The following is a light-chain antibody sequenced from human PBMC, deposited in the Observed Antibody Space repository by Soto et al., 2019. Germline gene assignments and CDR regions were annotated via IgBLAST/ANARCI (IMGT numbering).Light chain of an antibody. V-gene: IGLV2-14*01. Sequence: QSALTQSASVSGSPGQSITISCTGTSSDIGGYNYVSWYQQHPGKAPKLIIYEVSDRPSGISNRFSDSKSGNTASLTISGLQADDEADYYCSSYTSSATRVFGGGTKLTVL. CDR1: SSDIGGYNY. J-gene: IGLJ3*02. CDR2: EVS. CDR3: SSYTSSATRV.